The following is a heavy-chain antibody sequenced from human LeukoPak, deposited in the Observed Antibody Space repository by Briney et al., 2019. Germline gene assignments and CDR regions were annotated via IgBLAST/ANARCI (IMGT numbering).Heavy chain of an antibody. CDR3: ARDWCGGGSCYYFDH. J-gene: IGHJ4*02. Sequence: GRSLRLSCAASRFTFTDYGMHWVRQPPGKELEWVALIWYDGSGKYYADSVKGRFTISRDNSKNTLYLQMNSLRAEDTAVYYCARDWCGGGSCYYFDHWGQGTLVTVSS. D-gene: IGHD2-15*01. CDR1: RFTFTDYG. V-gene: IGHV3-33*01. CDR2: IWYDGSGK.